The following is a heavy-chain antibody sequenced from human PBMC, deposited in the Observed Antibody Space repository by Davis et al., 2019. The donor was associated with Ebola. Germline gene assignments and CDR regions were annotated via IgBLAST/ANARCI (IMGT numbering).Heavy chain of an antibody. CDR3: ARGGNIVVVPAAIGYYYYGMDV. CDR2: IWYDGSNK. D-gene: IGHD2-2*01. V-gene: IGHV3-33*01. Sequence: GGSLRLSCAASGFTFSSYGMHWVRQAPGKGLEWVAVIWYDGSNKYYADSVKGRFTISRDNSKNTLYLQMNSLRAEDTAVYYCARGGNIVVVPAAIGYYYYGMDVWGQGTTVTVSS. J-gene: IGHJ6*02. CDR1: GFTFSSYG.